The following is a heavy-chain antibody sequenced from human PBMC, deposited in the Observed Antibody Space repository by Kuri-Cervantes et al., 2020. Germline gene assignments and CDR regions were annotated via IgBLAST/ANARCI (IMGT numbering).Heavy chain of an antibody. CDR2: IYTSGST. J-gene: IGHJ6*02. D-gene: IGHD3-9*01. CDR1: GGSISSGSYY. V-gene: IGHV4-61*02. CDR3: AASLRYFDWFETEYYGMDV. Sequence: SETLSLTCTVSGGSISSGSYYWSWIRQPAGKGLEWIGRIYTSGSTNYNPSLKSRVTISVDTSKNQFSLKLSSVTAADTAVYYCAASLRYFDWFETEYYGMDVWGQGTTVTVSS.